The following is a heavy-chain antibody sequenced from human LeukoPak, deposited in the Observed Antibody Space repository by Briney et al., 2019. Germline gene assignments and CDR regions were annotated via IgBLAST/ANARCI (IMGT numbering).Heavy chain of an antibody. J-gene: IGHJ4*02. CDR1: GYTFTGYY. Sequence: GASVKVSCKASGYTFTGYYMHWVRQAPGQGLEWMGWINPNSGGTNYAQKFQGRVTMTRDTSISTAYMELSRLRSDDTAVYYCARARTVRGVSPFDYWGQGTLVTVSS. CDR3: ARARTVRGVSPFDY. D-gene: IGHD3-10*01. V-gene: IGHV1-2*02. CDR2: INPNSGGT.